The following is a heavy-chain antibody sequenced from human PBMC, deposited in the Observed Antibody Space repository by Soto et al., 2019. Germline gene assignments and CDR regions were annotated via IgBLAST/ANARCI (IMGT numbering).Heavy chain of an antibody. CDR2: INPSGGST. D-gene: IGHD2-2*01. CDR1: GYTFTSYY. CDR3: ARAVGYCSSTSCYAIDY. Sequence: ASVKVSCKASGYTFTSYYMHWVRQAPGQGLEWMGIINPSGGSTSYAQKFQGRVTMTRDTSTSTVYMELSSLRSEDTAVYYCARAVGYCSSTSCYAIDYWGQGTLVTVSS. J-gene: IGHJ4*02. V-gene: IGHV1-46*03.